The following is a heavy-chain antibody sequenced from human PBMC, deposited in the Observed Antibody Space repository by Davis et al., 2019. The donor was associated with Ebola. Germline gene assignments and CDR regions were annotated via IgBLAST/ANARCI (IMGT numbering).Heavy chain of an antibody. Sequence: GESLKISCTTSGFTFSTYALSWVRQAPGKGLEWVSAISGSGGNTYYADSVKGRFTISRDNSKNTLYLQMNSLKTEDTAVYYCARERGGYGSGSYYNDYWGQGTLVTVSS. CDR2: ISGSGGNT. J-gene: IGHJ4*02. CDR1: GFTFSTYA. D-gene: IGHD3-10*01. CDR3: ARERGGYGSGSYYNDY. V-gene: IGHV3-23*01.